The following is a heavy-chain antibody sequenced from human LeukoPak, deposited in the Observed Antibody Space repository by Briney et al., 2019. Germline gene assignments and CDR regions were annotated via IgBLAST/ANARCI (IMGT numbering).Heavy chain of an antibody. V-gene: IGHV3-23*01. D-gene: IGHD6-6*01. CDR1: EFSFSSYG. CDR2: ISYDGGGV. J-gene: IGHJ4*01. CDR3: ARIGSSSSNFDX. Sequence: GGSLRLSCAASEFSFSSYGMHWVRQAPGKGLEWVSAISYDGGGVYYADSVKGRFTMSRDNSKNTLFLQMDSLSAEDTAVYYCARIGSSSSNFDXXGXXXLVTVSS.